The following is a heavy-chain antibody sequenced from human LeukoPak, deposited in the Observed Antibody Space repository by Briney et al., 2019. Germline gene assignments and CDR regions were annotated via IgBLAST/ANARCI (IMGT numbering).Heavy chain of an antibody. V-gene: IGHV4-61*02. J-gene: IGHJ4*02. Sequence: PSETLSLTRTVSGGSISSGSYYWSWLRRPARKGLDWIGRIYTSESTNYNPSLESRVTISVDTSKNQFSLNLSSVTAADTAVYYCARTGTIFGVVMDWGQGTLVTVPS. CDR1: GGSISSGSYY. CDR3: ARTGTIFGVVMD. D-gene: IGHD3-3*01. CDR2: IYTSEST.